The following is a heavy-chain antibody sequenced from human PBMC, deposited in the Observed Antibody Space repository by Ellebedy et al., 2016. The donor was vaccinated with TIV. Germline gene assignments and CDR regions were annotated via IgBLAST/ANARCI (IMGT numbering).Heavy chain of an antibody. CDR1: GGSISSYY. V-gene: IGHV4-59*12. CDR3: ARRTTMVRGIDY. J-gene: IGHJ4*02. CDR2: IYYSGST. D-gene: IGHD3-10*01. Sequence: MPSETLSLTCTVSGGSISSYYWSWIRQPPGKGLEWIGYIYYSGSTNYNPSLKSRVTISVDKSKNHFSLKLSSVTAADTAVYFCARRTTMVRGIDYWGQGTLVTVSS.